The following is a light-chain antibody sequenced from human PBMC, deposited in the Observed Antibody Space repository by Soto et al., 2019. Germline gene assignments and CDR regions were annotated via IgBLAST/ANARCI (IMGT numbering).Light chain of an antibody. CDR3: SSFTISSTYA. Sequence: QSVLTQPASVSGSPGQSITISCTGTSSDVGAYNFVSWYQQHPGKAPKIMIYEVNNRPSGVSDRFSGSKSGNTASLTISGLQAEDDADYYCSSFTISSTYAFGAGTKLTVL. CDR2: EVN. J-gene: IGLJ1*01. V-gene: IGLV2-14*01. CDR1: SSDVGAYNF.